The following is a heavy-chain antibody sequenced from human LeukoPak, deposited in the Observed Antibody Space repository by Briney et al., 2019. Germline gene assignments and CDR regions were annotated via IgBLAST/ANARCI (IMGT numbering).Heavy chain of an antibody. CDR3: ARHRSLEWFYALDI. Sequence: ASVKVSCKASGYIFTFSGISWVRQAPGQGREWMGWICSYNGNTTYKETLQDRVTMTRDTSTSTAYMELRSLRSDDTAVYYCARHRSLEWFYALDIWGQGTMVTVSS. CDR1: GYIFTFSG. J-gene: IGHJ3*02. D-gene: IGHD3-3*01. V-gene: IGHV1-18*01. CDR2: ICSYNGNT.